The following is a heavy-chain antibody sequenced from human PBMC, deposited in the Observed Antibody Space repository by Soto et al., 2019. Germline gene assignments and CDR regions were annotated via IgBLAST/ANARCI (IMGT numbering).Heavy chain of an antibody. V-gene: IGHV1-18*01. CDR3: ARLFFRLFAFDI. CDR1: GYTFTTYG. D-gene: IGHD3-22*01. J-gene: IGHJ3*02. Sequence: ASVKVSCKASGYTFTTYGMSWVRQAPGQGLEWMGWISAYNGNTSYAQKLQGRVTMTTDTSTSTAYMELRSLRSDDTAVYYCARLFFRLFAFDIWGQGTMVTVSS. CDR2: ISAYNGNT.